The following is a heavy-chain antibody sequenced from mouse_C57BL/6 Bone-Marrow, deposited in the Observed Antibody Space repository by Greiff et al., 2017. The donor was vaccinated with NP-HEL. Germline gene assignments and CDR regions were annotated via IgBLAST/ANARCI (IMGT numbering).Heavy chain of an antibody. CDR2: IYPGDGDT. D-gene: IGHD1-1*01. CDR1: GYAFSSYW. CDR3: ARKGGFYYYGSSYFDY. Sequence: VQLVESGAELVKPGASVKISCKASGYAFSSYWMNWVKQRPGKGLEWIGQIYPGDGDTNYNGKFKGKATLTADKSSSTAYMQLSSLTSEDSAVYFCARKGGFYYYGSSYFDYWGQGTTLTVSS. J-gene: IGHJ2*01. V-gene: IGHV1-80*01.